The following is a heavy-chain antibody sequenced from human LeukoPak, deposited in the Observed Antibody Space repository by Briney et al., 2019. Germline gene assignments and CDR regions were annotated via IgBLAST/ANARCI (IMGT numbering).Heavy chain of an antibody. J-gene: IGHJ6*03. CDR1: GGSITSANW. Sequence: SETLSLTCAVSGGSITSANWWSWVRQSPGKGLEWIGEIYHTGNTNYNPSLNSRVSISLDTSKNQFSLKLSSVTAADTAVYYCARHVTQYSSSWPYYYYYMDVWGKGTTVTISS. CDR3: ARHVTQYSSSWPYYYYYMDV. CDR2: IYHTGNT. V-gene: IGHV4-4*02. D-gene: IGHD6-13*01.